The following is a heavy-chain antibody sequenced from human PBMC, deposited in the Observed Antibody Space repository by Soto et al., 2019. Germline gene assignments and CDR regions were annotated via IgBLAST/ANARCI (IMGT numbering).Heavy chain of an antibody. CDR2: ISSSSTTK. CDR1: GFTFNSYS. D-gene: IGHD6-19*01. V-gene: IGHV3-48*02. Sequence: EVQLVESGGGLVQPGGSLRLSCAASGFTFNSYSMNWVRQAPGKGLEWVSYISSSSTTKYYTDSVKGRFTISRDNAKNSLYPQMNSLRDDDTAVYYCASPSSGWENWFDPWGQGTLVTVSS. J-gene: IGHJ5*02. CDR3: ASPSSGWENWFDP.